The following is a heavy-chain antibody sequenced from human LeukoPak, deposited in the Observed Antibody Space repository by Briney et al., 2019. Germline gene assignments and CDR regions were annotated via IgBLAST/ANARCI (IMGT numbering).Heavy chain of an antibody. J-gene: IGHJ4*02. Sequence: SETLSLTCTVSGGSISSYYWSWIRQPAGKGLEWIGRIYTSGSTNYNPSLKSRVTMSVDTSKNQFSLKLSSVTAADTAVYYCARPGRRTTVVTRPYFDYWGQGTLVTVSS. CDR1: GGSISSYY. CDR3: ARPGRRTTVVTRPYFDY. V-gene: IGHV4-4*07. D-gene: IGHD4-23*01. CDR2: IYTSGST.